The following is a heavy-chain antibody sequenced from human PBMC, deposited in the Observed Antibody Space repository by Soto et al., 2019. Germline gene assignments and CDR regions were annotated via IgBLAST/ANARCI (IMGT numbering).Heavy chain of an antibody. J-gene: IGHJ1*01. CDR2: IPYDGSNK. Sequence: GGSLRLSCAASGFTFSSYGMHWVRQAPDKGLEWVAVIPYDGSNKYYADSVKGRFTISRDNSKNTLYLQMNSLRAEDTAVYYCAKERYYYDSSGYGYFQHWGQGTLVTVSS. CDR1: GFTFSSYG. D-gene: IGHD3-22*01. CDR3: AKERYYYDSSGYGYFQH. V-gene: IGHV3-30*18.